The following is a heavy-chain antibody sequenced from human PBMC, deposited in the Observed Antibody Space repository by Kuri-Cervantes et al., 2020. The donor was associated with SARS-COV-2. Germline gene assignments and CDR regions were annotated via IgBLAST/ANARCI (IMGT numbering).Heavy chain of an antibody. Sequence: SVKVSCKSSGGTFSNHAISWVRQAPGQGLEWMGGILPILDAANYAQKFQGRVTITADESTSTAYMELSSLRSEDTAVYYCAREWTDPIEMTTPTHFDYWGQGTRVTVSS. J-gene: IGHJ4*02. V-gene: IGHV1-69*13. D-gene: IGHD5-24*01. CDR3: AREWTDPIEMTTPTHFDY. CDR1: GGTFSNHA. CDR2: ILPILDAA.